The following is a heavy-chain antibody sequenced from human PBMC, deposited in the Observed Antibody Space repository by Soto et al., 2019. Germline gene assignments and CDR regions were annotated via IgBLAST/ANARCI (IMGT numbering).Heavy chain of an antibody. V-gene: IGHV1-8*01. D-gene: IGHD2-15*01. CDR1: GYTFTSYD. Sequence: ASVKVSCKASGYTFTSYDINWVRQATGQGLEWMGWMNPNSGNTGYAQKFQGRVTMTRNTSISTAYMELSSLRSEDTAAYYCARGFLVAATTHYYYGMDVWGQGTTVTVSS. CDR2: MNPNSGNT. CDR3: ARGFLVAATTHYYYGMDV. J-gene: IGHJ6*02.